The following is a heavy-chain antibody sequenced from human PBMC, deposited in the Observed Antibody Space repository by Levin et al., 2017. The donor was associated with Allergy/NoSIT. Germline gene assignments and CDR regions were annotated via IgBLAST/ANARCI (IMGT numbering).Heavy chain of an antibody. CDR1: GFTFSSYA. Sequence: LSLTCAASGFTFSSYAMSWVRQAPGKGLEWVSAISGSGGSTYYADSVKGRFTISRDNSKNTLYLQMNSLRAEDTAVYYCAKGRITGTPNTYYYYYGMDVWGQGTTVTVSS. V-gene: IGHV3-23*01. CDR2: ISGSGGST. J-gene: IGHJ6*02. CDR3: AKGRITGTPNTYYYYYGMDV. D-gene: IGHD1-7*01.